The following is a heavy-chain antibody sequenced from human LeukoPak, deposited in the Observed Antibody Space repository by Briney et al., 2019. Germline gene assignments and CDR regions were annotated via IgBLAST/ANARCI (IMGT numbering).Heavy chain of an antibody. CDR2: ISYDGSNK. CDR3: AKNVGIMITFPFDP. Sequence: GRSLRLSCAASGFTFSSYAMHWVRQAPGKGLEWVAVISYDGSNKYYADSVKGRFTISRDNSKNTLYLQMNSLRAEDTAVYYCAKNVGIMITFPFDPWGQGTLVTVSS. CDR1: GFTFSSYA. V-gene: IGHV3-30-3*02. J-gene: IGHJ5*02. D-gene: IGHD3-16*01.